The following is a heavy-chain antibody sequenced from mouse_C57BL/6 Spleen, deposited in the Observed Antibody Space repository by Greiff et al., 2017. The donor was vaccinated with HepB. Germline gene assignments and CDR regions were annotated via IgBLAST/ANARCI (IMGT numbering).Heavy chain of an antibody. V-gene: IGHV5-17*01. J-gene: IGHJ2*01. Sequence: EVKLVESGGGLVKPGGSLKLSCAASGFTFSDYGMHWVRQAPEKGLEWVAYISSGSSTIYYADTVKGRFTISRDNAKTTLFLQMTRLSSEDTAMYYYAREVPFYFDYWGQGTTLTVSS. D-gene: IGHD5-1*01. CDR3: AREVPFYFDY. CDR2: ISSGSSTI. CDR1: GFTFSDYG.